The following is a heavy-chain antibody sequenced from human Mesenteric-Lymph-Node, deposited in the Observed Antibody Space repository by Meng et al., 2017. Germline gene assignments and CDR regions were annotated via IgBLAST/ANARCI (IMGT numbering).Heavy chain of an antibody. Sequence: ASVKVSCKASGGTFSSYAISWVRQAPGQGLEWMGIINPSGGNTSYAQKFQGRVTMTRDTSTSTVYMELSSLRSEDTAVYYCARGGYRWYRDAFDIWGQGTMVTVSS. CDR2: INPSGGNT. CDR3: ARGGYRWYRDAFDI. D-gene: IGHD6-13*01. J-gene: IGHJ3*02. CDR1: GGTFSSYA. V-gene: IGHV1-46*01.